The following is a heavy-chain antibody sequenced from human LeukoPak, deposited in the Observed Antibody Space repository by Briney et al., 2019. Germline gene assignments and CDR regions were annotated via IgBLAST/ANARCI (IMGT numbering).Heavy chain of an antibody. J-gene: IGHJ4*02. CDR3: AAGEEYEASQWPLFDY. V-gene: IGHV5-51*01. CDR1: GYSFTSYW. CDR2: IYPGDSDT. Sequence: GESLKISCKGSGYSFTSYWIGWVRQMPGKGLEWMGIIYPGDSDTRYSPPFQGQVTISADKSISTAYLQWSSLKASDTAMYYCAAGEEYEASQWPLFDYWGQGTLVTVSS. D-gene: IGHD6-19*01.